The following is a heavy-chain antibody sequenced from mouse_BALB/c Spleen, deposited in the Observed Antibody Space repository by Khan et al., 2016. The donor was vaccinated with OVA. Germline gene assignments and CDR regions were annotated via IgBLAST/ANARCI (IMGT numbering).Heavy chain of an antibody. CDR1: GYSITSDYA. J-gene: IGHJ1*01. D-gene: IGHD1-1*01. CDR2: ISYSGST. Sequence: EVQLQESGPGLVKPSQSLSLTCTVTGYSITSDYAWNWIRQLPGNKLEWMAYISYSGSTSYHPSLKSRVSITRDTSKNQFFLQLNSVTTEDTATYYFARRYYYGHWYFDVWGAGTTVTVSS. CDR3: ARRYYYGHWYFDV. V-gene: IGHV3-2*02.